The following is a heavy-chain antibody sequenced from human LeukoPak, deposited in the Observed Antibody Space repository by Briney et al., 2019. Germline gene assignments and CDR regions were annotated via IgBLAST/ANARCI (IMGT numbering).Heavy chain of an antibody. Sequence: GESLKISCQGFGYSFIDYWIGWVRQMPGKGLEWMAVIYPGDSRTRYNPSFQGQVTISADKSINTAYLEWNSLKASDTALYYCACRMFASNWFQPWGQGTLVTVSS. D-gene: IGHD4-11*01. CDR3: ACRMFASNWFQP. V-gene: IGHV5-51*01. CDR2: IYPGDSRT. J-gene: IGHJ5*02. CDR1: GYSFIDYW.